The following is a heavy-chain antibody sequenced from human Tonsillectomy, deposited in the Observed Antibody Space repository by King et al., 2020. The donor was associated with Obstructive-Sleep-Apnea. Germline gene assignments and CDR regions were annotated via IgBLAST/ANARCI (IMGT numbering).Heavy chain of an antibody. CDR3: ARVRRPGYSSSWYRYYYGMDV. Sequence: HVQLVESGGGVVQPGRSLRLSCAASGFTFSSYAMHWVRQAPGKGLEWVAVISYDGSNKYYADSVKGRFTISRDNSKNTLYLQMNSLRAEDTAVYYCARVRRPGYSSSWYRYYYGMDVWGQGTTVTVSS. V-gene: IGHV3-30-3*01. CDR1: GFTFSSYA. D-gene: IGHD6-13*01. J-gene: IGHJ6*02. CDR2: ISYDGSNK.